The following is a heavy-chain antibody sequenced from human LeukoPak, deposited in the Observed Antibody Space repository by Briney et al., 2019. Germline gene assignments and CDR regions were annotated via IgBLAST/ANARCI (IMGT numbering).Heavy chain of an antibody. J-gene: IGHJ4*02. CDR1: GGSISSYY. D-gene: IGHD1-26*01. CDR3: ARDGGSYKIDY. Sequence: PSETLSLTCSVSGGSISSYYWSWIRQPPGKGLELIGSISHSGSTYYNPSLKSRVTISVDTSKNQFSLKVSSVTAADTAVYYCARDGGSYKIDYWGQGTLVTVSS. CDR2: ISHSGST. V-gene: IGHV4-38-2*02.